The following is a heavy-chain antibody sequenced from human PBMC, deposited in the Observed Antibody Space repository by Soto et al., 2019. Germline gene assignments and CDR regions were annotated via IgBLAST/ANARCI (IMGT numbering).Heavy chain of an antibody. CDR2: ISSSSSTI. D-gene: IGHD4-17*01. CDR3: ASARFTVTTSGNDY. CDR1: GFSFSTYS. V-gene: IGHV3-48*02. Sequence: GGSLRLSCAASGFSFSTYSMNWVRQAPGKGLEWVSYISSSSSTIYYADSVKGRFTISRDNAKNSLYLQMNSLRDEDTAVYYCASARFTVTTSGNDYWGQGTLVTVSS. J-gene: IGHJ4*02.